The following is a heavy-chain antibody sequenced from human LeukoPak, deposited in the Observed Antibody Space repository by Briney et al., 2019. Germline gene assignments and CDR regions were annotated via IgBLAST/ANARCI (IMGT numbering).Heavy chain of an antibody. D-gene: IGHD3-10*01. Sequence: SETLSLTCTVSGGSISSYYWSWIRQPPGKGLEWIGHIYYTGKTNYNPSLKSRVTISVDTSKNQFSLKLSSVTAADTAVYYCARHSPDYGSGTYFDYWGQGTLVTASS. CDR1: GGSISSYY. CDR2: IYYTGKT. CDR3: ARHSPDYGSGTYFDY. J-gene: IGHJ4*02. V-gene: IGHV4-59*08.